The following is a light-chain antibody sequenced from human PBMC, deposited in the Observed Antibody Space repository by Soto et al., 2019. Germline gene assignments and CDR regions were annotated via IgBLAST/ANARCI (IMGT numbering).Light chain of an antibody. CDR2: KAS. CDR1: QSIDNW. J-gene: IGKJ2*01. CDR3: QQYNRYPVT. Sequence: DIQMTQSPSTLCADVGDAVTITCRASQSIDNWLAWYQQKLGQAPKLLMYKASILENGVPSTFSGSGSGTEFTLNISSLQPDDFAVYYCQQYNRYPVTFGQGTKLEIK. V-gene: IGKV1-5*03.